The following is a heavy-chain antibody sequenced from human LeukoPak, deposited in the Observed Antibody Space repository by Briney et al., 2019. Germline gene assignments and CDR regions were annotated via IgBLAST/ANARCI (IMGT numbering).Heavy chain of an antibody. Sequence: GGSLRLSCAASGFTFSSYAMNWVRHAPGKGLEWVSAISVSGGSTYYADSVKGRFTISRDNSKNTLHLQMNSLRAEDTAVYYCAKDAVRGVIMGYFDYWGQGTLVTVSS. CDR3: AKDAVRGVIMGYFDY. V-gene: IGHV3-23*01. CDR1: GFTFSSYA. CDR2: ISVSGGST. J-gene: IGHJ4*02. D-gene: IGHD3-10*01.